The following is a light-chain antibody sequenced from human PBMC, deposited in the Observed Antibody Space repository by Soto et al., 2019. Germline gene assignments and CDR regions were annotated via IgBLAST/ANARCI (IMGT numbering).Light chain of an antibody. CDR3: QQSNSDPIT. Sequence: DIPMTQSPSTLSASVGDRVTITCRASQSISSWLAWYQQKPGKAPKLLIYKASTLESGVPSRFSGSEFGTQFTLTISSLQPADLATYYCQQSNSDPITFGPGTKVDIK. J-gene: IGKJ3*01. CDR2: KAS. CDR1: QSISSW. V-gene: IGKV1-5*03.